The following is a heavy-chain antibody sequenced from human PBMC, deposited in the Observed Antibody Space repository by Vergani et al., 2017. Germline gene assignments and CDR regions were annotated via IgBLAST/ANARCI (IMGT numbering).Heavy chain of an antibody. Sequence: QVQLVQSGAEVKKPGASVKVSCKASGYTFTGYYMHWVRQAPGQGLEWMGWINPNRGGTNYAQKFQGRVTMTRDTSIGTAYMELSRLRSDDTAVYYCARDSRPCTMTTYYYYYYMDVWGKGTTVTVSS. CDR2: INPNRGGT. J-gene: IGHJ6*03. V-gene: IGHV1-2*02. D-gene: IGHD4-11*01. CDR3: ARDSRPCTMTTYYYYYYMDV. CDR1: GYTFTGYY.